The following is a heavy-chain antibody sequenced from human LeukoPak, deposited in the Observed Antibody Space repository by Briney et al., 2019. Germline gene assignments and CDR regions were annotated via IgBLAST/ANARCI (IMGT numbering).Heavy chain of an antibody. Sequence: TGRSLRLSCAASGFTFSSYAMHWVRQAPGKGLEWVAVISYDGSNKYYADSVKGRFTISRDNSKNTLYLQMNSLRAEDTAVYYCAKDMRIVVVPAAIGYWGQGTLVTVSS. CDR2: ISYDGSNK. CDR1: GFTFSSYA. D-gene: IGHD2-2*01. V-gene: IGHV3-30-3*01. J-gene: IGHJ4*02. CDR3: AKDMRIVVVPAAIGY.